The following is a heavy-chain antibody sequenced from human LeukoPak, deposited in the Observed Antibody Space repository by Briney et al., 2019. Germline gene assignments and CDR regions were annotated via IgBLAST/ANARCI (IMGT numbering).Heavy chain of an antibody. V-gene: IGHV3-30*03. J-gene: IGHJ6*02. CDR3: ARESSAWPQIYYYYGMDV. Sequence: GRSLRLSCAASGFPFTTYIMHWVRQAPGKGLEWVAVISYDGRNKDYADSVKGRFTISRDNSKNAVYLQMDSLRVEDTALYYCARESSAWPQIYYYYGMDVWGQGTTVTVSS. CDR1: GFPFTTYI. D-gene: IGHD3-22*01. CDR2: ISYDGRNK.